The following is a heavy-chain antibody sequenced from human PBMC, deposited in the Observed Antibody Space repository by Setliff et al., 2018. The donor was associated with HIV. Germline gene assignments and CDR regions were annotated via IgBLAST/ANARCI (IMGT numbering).Heavy chain of an antibody. D-gene: IGHD3-22*01. CDR1: GYTFTSYD. CDR3: AREIGDYYDSSGYYPPTDYYYGMDV. J-gene: IGHJ6*02. CDR2: ISAYNGNT. V-gene: IGHV1-18*01. Sequence: ASVNVSCKASGYTFTSYDISWVRQAPGQGLEWMGWISAYNGNTNYAQKLQGRVTMTTDTSTSTAYMELRSLRSDDTAVYYCAREIGDYYDSSGYYPPTDYYYGMDVWGQGTMVTVSS.